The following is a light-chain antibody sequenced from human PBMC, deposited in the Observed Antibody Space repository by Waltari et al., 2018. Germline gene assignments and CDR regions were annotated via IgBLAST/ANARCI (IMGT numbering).Light chain of an antibody. CDR2: KAS. Sequence: DIQMTQSPSSLSASVGDIVTITCRASQSISNLLAWYQQKPGKAPILLIYKASILKSGVPSRFSGSGSGTQFTLTISSLQPGDFATYYCQQYNTYSSFGQGTKLEIK. CDR3: QQYNTYSS. J-gene: IGKJ2*01. CDR1: QSISNL. V-gene: IGKV1-5*03.